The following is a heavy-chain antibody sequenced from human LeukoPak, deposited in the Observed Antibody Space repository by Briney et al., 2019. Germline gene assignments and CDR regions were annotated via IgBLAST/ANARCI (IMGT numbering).Heavy chain of an antibody. CDR2: FSASTKDT. Sequence: PGGSLRLSCAASGFTFRNYAMNWVRQAPGRGLEWVSSFSASTKDTYHADSVKGRFTISRDDSKNTLYLQMDSLRAEDTAVYYCARDLGIAARPVFDQWGQGTLVTVSS. D-gene: IGHD6-6*01. J-gene: IGHJ4*02. V-gene: IGHV3-23*01. CDR3: ARDLGIAARPVFDQ. CDR1: GFTFRNYA.